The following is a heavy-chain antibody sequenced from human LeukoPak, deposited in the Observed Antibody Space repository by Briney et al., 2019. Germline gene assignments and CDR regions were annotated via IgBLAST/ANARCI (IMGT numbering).Heavy chain of an antibody. V-gene: IGHV3-15*01. J-gene: IGHJ4*02. CDR3: TTLPGYSSGWYSLDY. D-gene: IGHD6-19*01. Sequence: GGSLRLSCAASGFTLSNAWMSWVRQAPGKGLEWVGRIRSKTDGGTTDYAAPVKGRFTISRDDSKNTLYLQMNSLKTEDTAVYYCTTLPGYSSGWYSLDYGGQGTLVTVSS. CDR1: GFTLSNAW. CDR2: IRSKTDGGTT.